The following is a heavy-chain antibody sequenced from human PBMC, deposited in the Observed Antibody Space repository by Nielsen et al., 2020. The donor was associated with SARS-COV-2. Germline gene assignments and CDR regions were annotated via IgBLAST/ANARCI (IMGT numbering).Heavy chain of an antibody. V-gene: IGHV3-30*18. CDR3: AKSRRRGYIYGPLDS. CDR1: GFSLSYYW. CDR2: ISYDGTGK. Sequence: GESLKISCEVSGFSLSYYWMHWVRQAPGKGLESVAVISYDGTGKKYADSVKGRFTISSDGSKSTLYLQMNSLRAEDTAVYYCAKSRRRGYIYGPLDSWGQGTLVTVSS. J-gene: IGHJ4*02. D-gene: IGHD5-18*01.